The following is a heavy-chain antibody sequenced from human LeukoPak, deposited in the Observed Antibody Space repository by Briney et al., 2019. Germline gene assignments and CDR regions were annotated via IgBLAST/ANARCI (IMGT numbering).Heavy chain of an antibody. CDR1: GGTFSGYA. CDR3: ARGSQDSSGYYYVGFDY. CDR2: IIPISGTA. D-gene: IGHD3-22*01. J-gene: IGHJ4*02. Sequence: SVKVSCKASGGTFSGYAISWVRQAPGQGLEWMGGIIPISGTANYAQKFQGRVTITTDESTSTAYMELSSLRSEDTAVYYCARGSQDSSGYYYVGFDYWGQGTLVTVSS. V-gene: IGHV1-69*05.